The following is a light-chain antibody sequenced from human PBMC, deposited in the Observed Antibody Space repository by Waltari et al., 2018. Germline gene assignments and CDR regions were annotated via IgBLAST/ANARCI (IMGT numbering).Light chain of an antibody. V-gene: IGKV4-1*01. CDR1: QSILYNSNNKNY. CDR2: WAS. CDR3: QQYYNTPSFT. Sequence: DIVMTQSPDSLAVSLGERATINSKSSQSILYNSNNKNYLAWYQQKPGQPPKLLIYWASTRESGVPDRFSGSGSGTDFTLTISSLQAEDVAVYYCQQYYNTPSFTFGPGTKVEIK. J-gene: IGKJ3*01.